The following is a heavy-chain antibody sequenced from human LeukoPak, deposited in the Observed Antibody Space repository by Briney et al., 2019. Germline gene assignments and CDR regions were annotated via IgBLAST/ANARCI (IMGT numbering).Heavy chain of an antibody. J-gene: IGHJ6*02. V-gene: IGHV4-39*02. D-gene: IGHD3-3*01. CDR3: ARDKHRPSIFGVVNDYYYYYGMDV. CDR2: IYYSGST. Sequence: PSETLSLTCTVSGGSISSSSYYWGWIRQPPGKGLEWIGSIYYSGSTYYNPSLKSRVTISVDTSKNQFSLKLSSVTAADTAVYYCARDKHRPSIFGVVNDYYYYYGMDVWGQGTTVTVSS. CDR1: GGSISSSSYY.